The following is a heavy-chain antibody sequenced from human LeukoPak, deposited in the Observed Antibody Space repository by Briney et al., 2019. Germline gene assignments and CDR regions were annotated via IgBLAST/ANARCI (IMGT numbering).Heavy chain of an antibody. CDR1: GGSISSSSYY. CDR3: ARHTSRASWGQRITMVRGAQLGPNWFDP. CDR2: INQSGST. Sequence: SETLSLTCTVSGGSISSSSYYWGWIRQPPGKGLEWIGEINQSGSTNYNPSLKSRVTISFDTSKNQFSLKLSSVTAADTAVYYCARHTSRASWGQRITMVRGAQLGPNWFDPWGQGTLVTVSS. D-gene: IGHD3-10*01. J-gene: IGHJ5*02. V-gene: IGHV4-39*01.